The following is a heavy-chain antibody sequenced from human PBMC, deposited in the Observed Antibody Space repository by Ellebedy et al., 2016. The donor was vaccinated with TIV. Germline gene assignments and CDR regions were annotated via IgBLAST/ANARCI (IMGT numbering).Heavy chain of an antibody. Sequence: SETLSLXCAVYGGSFSGYYWSWIRQPPGKGLEWIGEINHSGSTNYNPSLKSRVTISVDTSKNQFSLKLSSVTAADTAVYYCARGQGYCTNGVCYTGVRPDYWGQGTLVTVSS. CDR3: ARGQGYCTNGVCYTGVRPDY. V-gene: IGHV4-34*01. CDR2: INHSGST. CDR1: GGSFSGYY. J-gene: IGHJ4*02. D-gene: IGHD2-8*01.